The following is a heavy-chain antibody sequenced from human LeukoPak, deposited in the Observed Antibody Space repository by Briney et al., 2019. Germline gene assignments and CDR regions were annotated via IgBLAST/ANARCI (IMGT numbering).Heavy chain of an antibody. J-gene: IGHJ6*02. D-gene: IGHD2-15*01. Sequence: SETLSLTCTVSGGSISSYYWSWIRQPPGKGLEWIGYIYYSGSTNYNPSLKSRVTISVDTSKNQFSLKLSSVTAADTAVYYCARGGYCSGGSCYLRAPKNYYYYGMDVWGQGTTVTVSS. CDR2: IYYSGST. V-gene: IGHV4-59*01. CDR1: GGSISSYY. CDR3: ARGGYCSGGSCYLRAPKNYYYYGMDV.